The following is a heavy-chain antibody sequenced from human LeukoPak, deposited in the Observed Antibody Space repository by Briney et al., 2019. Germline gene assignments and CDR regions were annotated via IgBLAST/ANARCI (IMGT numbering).Heavy chain of an antibody. CDR3: ARSFPYCSSTSCHFDY. V-gene: IGHV1-8*01. J-gene: IGHJ4*02. CDR1: GYTFTSYD. CDR2: MNPNSGNT. D-gene: IGHD2-2*01. Sequence: GASVKVFCKASGYTFTSYDINWVRQATGQGLEWMGWMNPNSGNTGYAQKFQGRVTMTRNTSISTAYMELSSLRSEDTAVYYCARSFPYCSSTSCHFDYWGQGTLVTVSS.